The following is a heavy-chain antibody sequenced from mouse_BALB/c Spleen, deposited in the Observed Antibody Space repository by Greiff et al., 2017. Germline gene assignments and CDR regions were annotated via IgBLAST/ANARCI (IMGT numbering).Heavy chain of an antibody. V-gene: IGHV1-18*01. J-gene: IGHJ2*01. D-gene: IGHD2-4*01. CDR1: GYTFTDYN. Sequence: EVMLVESGPELVKPGASVTIPCTASGYTFTDYNMDWVKQSHGKSLEWIGDINPNNGGTIYNQKFKGKATLTVDKSSSTAYMELRSLTSEDTAVYYCARRIGDYDDYWGQGTTLTVSA. CDR2: INPNNGGT. CDR3: ARRIGDYDDY.